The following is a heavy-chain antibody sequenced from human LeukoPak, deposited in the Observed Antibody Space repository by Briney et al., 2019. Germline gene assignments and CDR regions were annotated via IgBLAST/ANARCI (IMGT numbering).Heavy chain of an antibody. Sequence: SETLSLTCTVSGGSISSYYWSWIRQPPGKGLEWIGYIYYSGSTNYNPSLKSRVTISVDTSKNQFSLKLSSVTAADTAVYYCASLYGDYVVGGAFDIWGQGTMVTVSS. CDR2: IYYSGST. V-gene: IGHV4-59*12. J-gene: IGHJ3*02. D-gene: IGHD4-17*01. CDR3: ASLYGDYVVGGAFDI. CDR1: GGSISSYY.